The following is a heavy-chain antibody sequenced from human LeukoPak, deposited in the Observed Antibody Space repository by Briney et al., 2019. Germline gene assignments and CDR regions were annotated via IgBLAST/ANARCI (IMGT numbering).Heavy chain of an antibody. D-gene: IGHD6-19*01. Sequence: SQTLSLTCTVSGGSISSGSYYWSWIRQPAGKGLEWIGRIYTSRSTNYNPSLKSRVTISVDTSKNQFSLKLSSVTAADTAVYYCARGYQAVAGTYWGQGTLVTVSS. V-gene: IGHV4-61*02. CDR2: IYTSRST. CDR3: ARGYQAVAGTY. J-gene: IGHJ4*02. CDR1: GGSISSGSYY.